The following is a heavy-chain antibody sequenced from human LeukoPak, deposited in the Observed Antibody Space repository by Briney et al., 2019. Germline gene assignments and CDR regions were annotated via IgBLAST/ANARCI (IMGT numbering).Heavy chain of an antibody. D-gene: IGHD6-6*01. CDR3: ARDPRAARPSLDPYYYGMDV. V-gene: IGHV1-69*13. CDR1: GGTFSSYA. Sequence: ASVKVSCKASGGTFSSYAISWVRQAPGQGLEWMGGIIPIFGTANYAQKFQGRVTITADESTSTAYMELRSLRSDDTAVYYCARDPRAARPSLDPYYYGMDVWGQGTTVTVSS. CDR2: IIPIFGTA. J-gene: IGHJ6*02.